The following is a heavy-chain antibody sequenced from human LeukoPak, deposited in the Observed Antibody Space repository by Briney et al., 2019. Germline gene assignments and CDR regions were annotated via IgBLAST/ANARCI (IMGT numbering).Heavy chain of an antibody. CDR3: VRNLDFSGDSEDY. V-gene: IGHV3-74*01. J-gene: IGHJ4*02. CDR1: GFTFSSYW. CDR2: INSDGSTT. D-gene: IGHD2-21*01. Sequence: GGSLRLSCAASGFTFSSYWMHWVRQAPGKGLVWVSRINSDGSTTTYADSVKGRFTISRDNAKNTLYLQMNSLRAEDTAVYYCVRNLDFSGDSEDYWGQGTLVTVSS.